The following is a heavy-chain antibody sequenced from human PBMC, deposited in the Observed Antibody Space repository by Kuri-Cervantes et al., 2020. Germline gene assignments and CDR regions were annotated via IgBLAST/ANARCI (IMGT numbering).Heavy chain of an antibody. J-gene: IGHJ6*02. D-gene: IGHD2-21*02. Sequence: ASVKVSCKASGYTFTSYYMHWVRQAPGQGLEWMGIINPSGGSTSYAQKFQGRVTMTRDTSTSTVYVELSSLRSEDTAVYYCAREAYCGGDCYSAVYYYYGMDVWGQGTTVTVSS. CDR1: GYTFTSYY. V-gene: IGHV1-46*01. CDR3: AREAYCGGDCYSAVYYYYGMDV. CDR2: INPSGGST.